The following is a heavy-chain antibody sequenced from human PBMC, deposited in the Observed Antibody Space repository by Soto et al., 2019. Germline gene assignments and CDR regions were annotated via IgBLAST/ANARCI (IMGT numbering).Heavy chain of an antibody. V-gene: IGHV3-11*01. CDR1: GFTFSDYY. CDR2: ISSSGSTR. J-gene: IGHJ4*02. Sequence: VGSLRLSCAASGFTFSDYYMSWIRQAPGKGLEWVSYISSSGSTRYYADSVKGRFTISRDNAKNSLYLQMDSLRAEDTAVYYCARDNRYSSGWGLDYFDYWGQGTLVTVSS. D-gene: IGHD6-19*01. CDR3: ARDNRYSSGWGLDYFDY.